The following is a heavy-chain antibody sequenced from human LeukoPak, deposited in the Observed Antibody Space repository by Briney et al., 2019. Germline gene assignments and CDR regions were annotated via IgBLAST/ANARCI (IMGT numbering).Heavy chain of an antibody. D-gene: IGHD6-13*01. V-gene: IGHV3-30*02. Sequence: GGSLRLSCAASGFTFSSYGMHWVRQAPGKGLEWVAFIRYDGSNKYYADSVKGRFTISRDNAKNSLYLQMNSLRAEDTAVYYCARNIAAASDDAFDIWGQGTMVTVSS. CDR2: IRYDGSNK. CDR3: ARNIAAASDDAFDI. J-gene: IGHJ3*02. CDR1: GFTFSSYG.